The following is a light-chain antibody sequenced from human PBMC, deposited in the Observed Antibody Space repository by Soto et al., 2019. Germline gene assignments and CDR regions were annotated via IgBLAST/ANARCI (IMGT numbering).Light chain of an antibody. CDR1: QGISTS. CDR3: QHLNSYPFT. V-gene: IGKV1-9*01. Sequence: PSSLSASVGDTVTITCRASQGISTSLAWYQQKPGKAPRLLIYAASTLQGGVPSRFSGSGSGTDFTLTINTLQPEDFATYYCQHLNSYPFTFGQGTRLEIK. CDR2: AAS. J-gene: IGKJ5*01.